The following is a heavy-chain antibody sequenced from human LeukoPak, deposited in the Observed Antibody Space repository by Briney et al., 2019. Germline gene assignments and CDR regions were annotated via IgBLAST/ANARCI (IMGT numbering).Heavy chain of an antibody. CDR2: IYHSGST. CDR1: GYSISSGYY. V-gene: IGHV4-38-2*01. J-gene: IGHJ4*02. CDR3: ARHAKFGWSLF. Sequence: SETLSLTCAVSGYSISSGYYWGWIRQPPGKGLEWIGSIYHSGSTYYNPSLKSRVTISVDTSKNQFSLKLSSVTAADTAVYYCARHAKFGWSLFWGQGTLVTVSS. D-gene: IGHD3-10*01.